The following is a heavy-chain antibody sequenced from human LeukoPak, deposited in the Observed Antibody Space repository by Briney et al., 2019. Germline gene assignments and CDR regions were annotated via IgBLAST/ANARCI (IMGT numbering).Heavy chain of an antibody. CDR3: ARDPRTTGKSNYGMDV. J-gene: IGHJ6*02. CDR1: GITVSSNC. CDR2: IYSGGTT. V-gene: IGHV3-53*01. D-gene: IGHD4-17*01. Sequence: GGSLRLSCAASGITVSSNCMSWVRQPPGKGLEWVSIIYSGGTTYYADSVQGRFTISRDNSKNTVYLQMNSLRVEDTAVYYCARDPRTTGKSNYGMDVWGQGTTVTVSS.